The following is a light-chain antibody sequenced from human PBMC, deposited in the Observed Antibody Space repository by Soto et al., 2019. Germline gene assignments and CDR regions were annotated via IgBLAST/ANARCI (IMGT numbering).Light chain of an antibody. CDR3: QQSDSRPWT. Sequence: DIQMTQSPSSLYASVGDRVTITCRASQSSSSYLNWYQQKPGKAPKLLIYAASSLQSGVPARFSGSGSGTDFTLHISSMQPEDFATYYCQQSDSRPWTFGQGTKV. CDR2: AAS. J-gene: IGKJ1*01. CDR1: QSSSSY. V-gene: IGKV1-39*01.